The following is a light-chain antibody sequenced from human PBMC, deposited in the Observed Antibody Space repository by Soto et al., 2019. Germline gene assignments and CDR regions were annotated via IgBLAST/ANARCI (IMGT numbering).Light chain of an antibody. CDR2: KAS. CDR3: QQYSKYPWT. V-gene: IGKV1-5*03. Sequence: DIQMTQSPSTLSGSVGDRVTITCRASQSIDKWLAWYQQRPGKAPKLLMYKASILQSAIPSRFSGSGSGAEFTLTISSLQPDDVATYYCQQYSKYPWTFGQGTKVEI. CDR1: QSIDKW. J-gene: IGKJ1*01.